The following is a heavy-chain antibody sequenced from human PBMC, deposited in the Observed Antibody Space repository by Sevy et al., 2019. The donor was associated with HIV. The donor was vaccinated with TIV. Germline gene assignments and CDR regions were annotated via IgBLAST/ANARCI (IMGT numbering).Heavy chain of an antibody. D-gene: IGHD1-26*01. Sequence: GGSLRLSCAASGFTFSSYAMSWVRQAPGKGLEWVSAISGSGGSTYYADSVKGRFTISRDNSKNTLYLQMNSLRAEDTAVYYCANDLRDTGIVGATRFDYWGQGTLVTVSS. CDR1: GFTFSSYA. CDR3: ANDLRDTGIVGATRFDY. J-gene: IGHJ4*02. V-gene: IGHV3-23*01. CDR2: ISGSGGST.